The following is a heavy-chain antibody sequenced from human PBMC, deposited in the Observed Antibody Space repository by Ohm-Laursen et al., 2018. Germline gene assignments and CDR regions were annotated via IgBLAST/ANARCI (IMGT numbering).Heavy chain of an antibody. D-gene: IGHD2-2*01. Sequence: SLRLSCAASGFTFNSYSMNWVRQAPGKGLEWVSYIDPSSSSIYYADSVEGRFSISRDNAKNSLFLQINSLRAEDMAVYYCARASRDAYDYWGQGTVVTVSS. J-gene: IGHJ4*02. CDR3: ARASRDAYDY. CDR1: GFTFNSYS. CDR2: IDPSSSSI. V-gene: IGHV3-48*01.